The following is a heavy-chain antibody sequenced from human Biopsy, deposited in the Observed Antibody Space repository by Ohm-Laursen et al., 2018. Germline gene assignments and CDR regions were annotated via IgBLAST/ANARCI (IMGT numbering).Heavy chain of an antibody. CDR3: ATEVAGYFHH. CDR2: NIPILGTG. CDR1: GGTFSNYG. J-gene: IGHJ1*01. V-gene: IGHV1-69*06. D-gene: IGHD5-12*01. Sequence: GSSVKVSCKAPGGTFSNYGVNWVRQAPGQGLEWLGGNIPILGTGNYAQKFQDRVTVAADTSTSTATMELRSLRSDDTAVYCCATEVAGYFHHWGQGTLVIVSS.